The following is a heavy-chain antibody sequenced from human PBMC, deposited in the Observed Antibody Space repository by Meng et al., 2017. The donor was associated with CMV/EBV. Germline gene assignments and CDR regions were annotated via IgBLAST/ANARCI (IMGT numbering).Heavy chain of an antibody. D-gene: IGHD6-19*01. CDR2: IIPIFGTA. J-gene: IGHJ4*02. Sequence: SCKASGGTFSSYAISWVRQAPGQGLEWMGGIIPIFGTANYAQKFQGRVTITTDESTSTAYMELSSLRSEDTAVYYCARDGYSSGWFGYWGQGTLVTVS. CDR1: GGTFSSYA. CDR3: ARDGYSSGWFGY. V-gene: IGHV1-69*05.